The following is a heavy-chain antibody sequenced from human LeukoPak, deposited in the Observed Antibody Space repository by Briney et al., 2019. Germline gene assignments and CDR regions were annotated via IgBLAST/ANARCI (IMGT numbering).Heavy chain of an antibody. Sequence: PGGSLRLSCTASGFTFRNHGMNWVRQAPGKGLEWVSGISPNGGITYYADSVKGRFTISRDNSRNTVSLQMNYLRAEDTAIYYCAKDDAWPQYENWGQGILVTVSS. V-gene: IGHV3-23*01. J-gene: IGHJ4*02. D-gene: IGHD5-24*01. CDR1: GFTFRNHG. CDR3: AKDDAWPQYEN. CDR2: ISPNGGIT.